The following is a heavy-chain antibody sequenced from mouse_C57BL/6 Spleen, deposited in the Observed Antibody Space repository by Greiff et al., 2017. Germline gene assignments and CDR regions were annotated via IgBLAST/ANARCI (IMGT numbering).Heavy chain of an antibody. Sequence: VQLQQSGAELARPGASVKMSCKASGYTFTSYTMHWVKQRPGQGLEWIGYINPSSGYTKYNQKFKDKATLTADKSSSTAYMQLSSLTSEYSAVYYCARRETGYWYFDVWGTGTTVTVSS. CDR2: INPSSGYT. D-gene: IGHD4-1*01. V-gene: IGHV1-4*01. J-gene: IGHJ1*03. CDR3: ARRETGYWYFDV. CDR1: GYTFTSYT.